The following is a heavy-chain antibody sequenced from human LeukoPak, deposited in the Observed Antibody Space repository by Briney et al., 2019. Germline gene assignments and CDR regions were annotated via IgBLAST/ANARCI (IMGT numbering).Heavy chain of an antibody. CDR2: ISSSSSYI. CDR1: GFTFSSYS. CDR3: ARDHRTRPAAISGPIDY. D-gene: IGHD2-2*01. V-gene: IGHV3-21*01. J-gene: IGHJ4*02. Sequence: GGSLRLSCAASGFTFSSYSMNWVRQAPGKGLEWVSSISSSSSYIYYADSVKGRFTIPRDNAKNSLYLQMNSLRAEDTAVYYCARDHRTRPAAISGPIDYWGQGTLVTVSS.